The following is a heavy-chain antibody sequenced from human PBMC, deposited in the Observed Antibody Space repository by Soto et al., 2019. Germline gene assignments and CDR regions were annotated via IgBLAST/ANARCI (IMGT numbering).Heavy chain of an antibody. V-gene: IGHV4-38-2*02. CDR1: GYSISSGYY. Sequence: SETLSLTCAVSGYSISSGYYWGWIRQPPGKGLEWIGSIYHSGSTYYNPSLKSRVTISVDTSKNQFSLKLSSVTAADTAVYYCARELVHPEPTFDYWGKGTLVTVSS. J-gene: IGHJ4*02. CDR2: IYHSGST. D-gene: IGHD1-26*01. CDR3: ARELVHPEPTFDY.